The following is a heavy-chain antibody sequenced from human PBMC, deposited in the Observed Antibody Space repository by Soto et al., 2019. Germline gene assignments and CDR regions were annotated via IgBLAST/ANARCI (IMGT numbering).Heavy chain of an antibody. V-gene: IGHV4-34*01. D-gene: IGHD3-16*02. CDR2: INHSGST. CDR1: GGSFSGYY. J-gene: IGHJ4*02. CDR3: ASTKRVDYDYDWGSYRYTSVYY. Sequence: SETLSLTCAVYGGSFSGYYWSWIRQPPGKGLEWIGEINHSGSTNYNPSLKSRVTISVDTSKNQFSLKLSSVTAADTAVYYCASTKRVDYDYDWGSYRYTSVYYWGQGTLVTVSS.